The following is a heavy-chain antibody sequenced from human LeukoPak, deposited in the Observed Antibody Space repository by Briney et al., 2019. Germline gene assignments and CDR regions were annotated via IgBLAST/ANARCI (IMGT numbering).Heavy chain of an antibody. CDR1: GFTFSSYG. CDR2: IGGSGGRT. J-gene: IGHJ5*02. CDR3: AKAPAGPEYSSTWKFGYNWFDP. D-gene: IGHD6-13*01. Sequence: SGGSLRLSCAASGFTFSSYGMSRVRQAPGKGLEWVSAIGGSGGRTYYADSVKGRFTISRDNSKNTLYLQMNSLRVEDTAIYYCAKAPAGPEYSSTWKFGYNWFDPWGQGTLVTVSS. V-gene: IGHV3-23*01.